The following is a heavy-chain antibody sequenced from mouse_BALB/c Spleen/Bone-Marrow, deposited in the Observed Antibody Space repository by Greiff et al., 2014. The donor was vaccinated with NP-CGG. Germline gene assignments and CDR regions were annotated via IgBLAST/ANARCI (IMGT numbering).Heavy chain of an antibody. CDR1: GFTFSSNG. J-gene: IGHJ2*01. CDR2: ISGGGNHT. V-gene: IGHV5-9-2*01. Sequence: EVNVVESGGGLVKPGGSLKLSCAASGFTFSSNGMSWVRQTPEKRLEWVATISGGGNHTYYPDSVKGRFTISRDNAKNNLYLQMSSLRSEDTALYYCARNYYGYDGYFDYWGQGTTLTVSS. D-gene: IGHD2-2*01. CDR3: ARNYYGYDGYFDY.